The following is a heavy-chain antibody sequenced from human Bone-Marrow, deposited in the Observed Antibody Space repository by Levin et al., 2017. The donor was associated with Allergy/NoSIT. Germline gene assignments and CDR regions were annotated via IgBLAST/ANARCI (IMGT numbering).Heavy chain of an antibody. CDR3: ARERDGITIFGVVITPDYFDY. D-gene: IGHD3-3*01. CDR2: IKQDGSEK. CDR1: GFTFSSYW. Sequence: GESLKISCAASGFTFSSYWMSWVRQAPGKGLEWVANIKQDGSEKYYVDSVKGRFTISRDNAKNSLYLQMNSLRAEDTAVYYCARERDGITIFGVVITPDYFDYWGQGTLVTVSS. V-gene: IGHV3-7*01. J-gene: IGHJ4*02.